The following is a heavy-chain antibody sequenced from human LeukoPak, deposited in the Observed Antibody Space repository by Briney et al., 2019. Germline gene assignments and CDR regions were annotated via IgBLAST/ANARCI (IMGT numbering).Heavy chain of an antibody. J-gene: IGHJ5*01. CDR2: TYYRSKWSN. Sequence: SQTLSLTCAISGNSVSSNSAAWNWIRQSPSRGLEWLGRTYYRSKWSNDYAVSVKSRITINPDTSKNQFSLQLNSVTPEDTAVYYCARGSAISVRTHDSWGQGTLVTVSS. D-gene: IGHD2-21*01. CDR1: GNSVSSNSAA. V-gene: IGHV6-1*01. CDR3: ARGSAISVRTHDS.